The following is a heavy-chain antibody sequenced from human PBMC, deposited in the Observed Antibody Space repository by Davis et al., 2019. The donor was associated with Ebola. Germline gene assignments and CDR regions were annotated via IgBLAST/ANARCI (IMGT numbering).Heavy chain of an antibody. Sequence: SETLSLTCTVSGGSISSSSYYWGWIRQPPGKGLEWIGSIYYSGSTYYNPSLKSRVTISVDTSKNQFSLKLSSVTAADTAVYYCARPRYFWSGYPNWFDPWGQGTLVTVSS. V-gene: IGHV4-39*01. CDR3: ARPRYFWSGYPNWFDP. D-gene: IGHD3-3*01. CDR1: GGSISSSSYY. CDR2: IYYSGST. J-gene: IGHJ5*02.